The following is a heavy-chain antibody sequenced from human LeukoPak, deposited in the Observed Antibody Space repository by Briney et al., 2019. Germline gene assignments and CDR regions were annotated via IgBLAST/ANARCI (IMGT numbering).Heavy chain of an antibody. CDR3: AKDLNYYDSSAYYYGEGGAFDI. CDR1: GFTFSSYG. CDR2: IRYDGSNK. D-gene: IGHD3-22*01. Sequence: LPGGSLRLSCAASGFTFSSYGMHWVRQAPGKGLEWVAFIRYDGSNKYYADSVKGRFTISRDNSKNTLYLQMNSLRAEDTAVYYCAKDLNYYDSSAYYYGEGGAFDIWGQGTMVTVSS. J-gene: IGHJ3*02. V-gene: IGHV3-30*02.